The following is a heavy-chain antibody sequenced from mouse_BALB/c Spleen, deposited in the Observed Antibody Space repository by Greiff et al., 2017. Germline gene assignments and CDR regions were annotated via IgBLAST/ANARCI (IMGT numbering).Heavy chain of an antibody. D-gene: IGHD2-4*01. CDR2: INPSTGYT. Sequence: QVQLQQSGAELAKPGASVKMSCKASGYTFTSYWMHWVKQRPGQGLEWIGYINPSTGYTEYNQKFKDKATLTADKSSSTAYMQQSSLTSEDSAVYYCARRDYEGAMDYWGQGTSVTVSS. CDR3: ARRDYEGAMDY. J-gene: IGHJ4*01. CDR1: GYTFTSYW. V-gene: IGHV1-7*01.